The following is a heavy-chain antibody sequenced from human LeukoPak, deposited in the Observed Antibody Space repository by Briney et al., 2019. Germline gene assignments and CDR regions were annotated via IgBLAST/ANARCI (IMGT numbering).Heavy chain of an antibody. Sequence: PGGSLRLSCAASGFTFSNAWMSWVRQAPGKGLEWVGRIKSKTDGGTTDYAAPVKGRFTISRDDSKNTLYLQMNSLRAEDTAVYYCAKDRTSYYYYYYGMVVWGQGTTVTVSS. CDR1: GFTFSNAW. D-gene: IGHD1/OR15-1a*01. J-gene: IGHJ6*02. CDR2: IKSKTDGGTT. V-gene: IGHV3-15*01. CDR3: AKDRTSYYYYYYGMVV.